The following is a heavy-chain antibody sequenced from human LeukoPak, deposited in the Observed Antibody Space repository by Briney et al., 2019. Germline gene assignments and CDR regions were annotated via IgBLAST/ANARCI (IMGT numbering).Heavy chain of an antibody. Sequence: SETLSLTCTVSGGSISSYYWSWIRQPPGKGLEWIGYFYYSGSNNFNPSLKSRVTISGDTSKNQFSLKLSSMTAADTAIYYCARVSPAVGAFDIWGRGTMVTVSS. D-gene: IGHD6-13*01. CDR3: ARVSPAVGAFDI. CDR2: FYYSGSN. J-gene: IGHJ3*02. CDR1: GGSISSYY. V-gene: IGHV4-59*01.